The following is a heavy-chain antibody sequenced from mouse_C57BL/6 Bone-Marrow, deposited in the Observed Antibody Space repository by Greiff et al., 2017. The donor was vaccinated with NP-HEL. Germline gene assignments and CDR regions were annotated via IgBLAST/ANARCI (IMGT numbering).Heavy chain of an antibody. CDR1: GYAFTNYL. J-gene: IGHJ3*01. CDR2: INPGSGGT. V-gene: IGHV1-54*01. D-gene: IGHD3-3*01. CDR3: ARRTVSWFAY. Sequence: VKLQQSGAELVRPGTSVKVSCKASGYAFTNYLIEWVKQRPGQGLEWIGVINPGSGGTNYNEKFKGKATLPADKSSSTAYMQLSSLTSADSAVYFCARRTVSWFAYWGQGTLVTVSA.